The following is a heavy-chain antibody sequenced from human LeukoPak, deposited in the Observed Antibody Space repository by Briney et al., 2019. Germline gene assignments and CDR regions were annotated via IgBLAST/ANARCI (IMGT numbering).Heavy chain of an antibody. D-gene: IGHD6-6*01. CDR1: GFIFSSYA. CDR2: LSAGGGST. CDR3: AKAVGSSSSGNRLLDY. J-gene: IGHJ4*02. V-gene: IGHV3-23*01. Sequence: GGSLRLSCAASGFIFSSYAMTWVRQAPGKGLEWVSALSAGGGSTYYADSVEGRFTISRDNSRNTVFLQMNSLRAEDTAVYYCAKAVGSSSSGNRLLDYWGQGTLVTVSS.